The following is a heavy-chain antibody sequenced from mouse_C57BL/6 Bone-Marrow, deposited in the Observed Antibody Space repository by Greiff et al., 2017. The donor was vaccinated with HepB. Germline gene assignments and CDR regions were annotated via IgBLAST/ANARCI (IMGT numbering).Heavy chain of an antibody. CDR3: AREASYYSNFFFDY. V-gene: IGHV5-16*01. Sequence: DVHLVESEGGLVQPGRSMKLSCTASGFTFSDYYMAWVRQVPEKGLEWVANINYDGSSTYYLDSLKSRFIISRDNAKNILYLQMSSLKSEDTATYYCAREASYYSNFFFDYWGQGTTLTVSS. J-gene: IGHJ2*01. D-gene: IGHD2-5*01. CDR1: GFTFSDYY. CDR2: INYDGSST.